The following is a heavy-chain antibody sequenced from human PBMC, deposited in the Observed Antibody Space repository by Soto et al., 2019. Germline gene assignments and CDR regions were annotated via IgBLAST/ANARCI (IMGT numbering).Heavy chain of an antibody. V-gene: IGHV4-30-2*01. J-gene: IGHJ3*01. Sequence: WTWIRRPPGEGLEWIGSISHSDTTYYNPSLKSRFTISVDRSKFQFSLNLTSVTAADTAVYFCARRGDFGGFDAWGQGSMVTVSS. D-gene: IGHD4-17*01. CDR2: ISHSDTT. CDR3: ARRGDFGGFDA.